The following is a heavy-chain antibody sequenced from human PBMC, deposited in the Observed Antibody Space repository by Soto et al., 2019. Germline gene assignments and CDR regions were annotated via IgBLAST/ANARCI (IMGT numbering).Heavy chain of an antibody. V-gene: IGHV6-1*01. CDR3: ARQYYYGSGTYYNPYFYY. CDR1: GDSVSSNNVA. D-gene: IGHD3-10*01. Sequence: SQTLSLTCDISGDSVSSNNVAWYWIRQSPSRGLEWLGRTYYRSKWYNDYVISVKSRIIVNPDTSKNRFSLQLNSVTTENTAMYYCARQYYYGSGTYYNPYFYYWGQGTMVTVSS. J-gene: IGHJ4*02. CDR2: TYYRSKWYN.